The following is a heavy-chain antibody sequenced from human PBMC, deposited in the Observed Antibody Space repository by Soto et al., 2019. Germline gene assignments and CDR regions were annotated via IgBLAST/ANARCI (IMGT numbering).Heavy chain of an antibody. CDR3: AKDLRGSGSYYPLSFDY. D-gene: IGHD3-10*01. CDR2: ISGSGGST. J-gene: IGHJ4*02. V-gene: IGHV3-23*01. CDR1: GFTFSSYA. Sequence: GGSLRLSCAASGFTFSSYAMSWVRQAPGKGLEWVSAISGSGGSTYYADSVKGRFTISRDNSKNTLYLQMNSLRAEDTAVYYCAKDLRGSGSYYPLSFDYWGQGTLVTVSS.